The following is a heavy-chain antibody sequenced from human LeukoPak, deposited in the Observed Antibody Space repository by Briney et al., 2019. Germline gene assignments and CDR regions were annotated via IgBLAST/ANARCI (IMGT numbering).Heavy chain of an antibody. CDR2: TSYDGSNK. D-gene: IGHD4-17*01. CDR1: GFIFSNYA. J-gene: IGHJ4*02. V-gene: IGHV3-30-3*01. CDR3: AREATVTAGDYFDY. Sequence: AGGSLRLSCAVSGFIFSNYAMHWVRQAPGKGLECVALTSYDGSNKYYADSVKGRFTISRDNSKNTLYLQMNSLRAEDTAVFYCAREATVTAGDYFDYWGQGTLVTVSS.